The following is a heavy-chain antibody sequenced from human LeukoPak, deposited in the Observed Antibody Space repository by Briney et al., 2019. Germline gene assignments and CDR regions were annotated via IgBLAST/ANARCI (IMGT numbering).Heavy chain of an antibody. CDR1: GFTFSNYD. Sequence: GGSLRLSCAASGFTFSNYDMHWVRQGTGKGLEWDSAIGTAGETYYPGSVKGRFTISRENAKNSLYLQMNSLRAGDTAVYYCARGKLSGDTSGYYAYWGQGTLVTVSS. V-gene: IGHV3-13*01. CDR2: IGTAGET. CDR3: ARGKLSGDTSGYYAY. D-gene: IGHD3-22*01. J-gene: IGHJ4*02.